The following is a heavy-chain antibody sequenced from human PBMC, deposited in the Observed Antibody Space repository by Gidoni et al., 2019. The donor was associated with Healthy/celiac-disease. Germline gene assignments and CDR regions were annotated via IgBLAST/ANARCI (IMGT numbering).Heavy chain of an antibody. CDR1: GGSFSGYY. V-gene: IGHV4-34*01. D-gene: IGHD1-26*01. Sequence: QVQLQQWGAGLLKPSETLSLTCAVYGGSFSGYYWSWIRQPPGKGLEWIGEINHSGSTNYNPSLKSRVTISVDTSKNQFSLKLSSVTAADTAVYYCARNQWELRAFDIWGQGTMVTVSS. CDR3: ARNQWELRAFDI. CDR2: INHSGST. J-gene: IGHJ3*02.